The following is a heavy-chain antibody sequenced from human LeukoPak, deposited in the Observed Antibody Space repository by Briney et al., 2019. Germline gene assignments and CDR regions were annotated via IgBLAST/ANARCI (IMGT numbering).Heavy chain of an antibody. Sequence: PGGSLRLSCAASGFTFSSYGMHWVRQAPGKGLEWVAVISYDGSNKYYADSVKGRFTISRDNSKNTLYLQMNSLRAEDTAVYYCAKDRLDEISSGCFDYWGQGTLVTVSS. J-gene: IGHJ4*02. V-gene: IGHV3-30*18. D-gene: IGHD3-22*01. CDR1: GFTFSSYG. CDR2: ISYDGSNK. CDR3: AKDRLDEISSGCFDY.